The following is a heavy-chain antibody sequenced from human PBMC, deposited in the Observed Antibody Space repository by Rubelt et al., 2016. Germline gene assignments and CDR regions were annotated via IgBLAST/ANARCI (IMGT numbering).Heavy chain of an antibody. V-gene: IGHV1-2*02. J-gene: IGHJ4*02. CDR1: GYTFTGYY. Sequence: VQLVESGAEVKKPGASVKVSCKASGYTFTGYYMHWVRQAPGQGLEWMGWINPNSGGTNYAQKFQGRVTMTRDTSISTAYMELRSLRSDNTAVYYCARDQIPPGLFDYWGQGTLVTVSS. D-gene: IGHD2-2*02. CDR3: ARDQIPPGLFDY. CDR2: INPNSGGT.